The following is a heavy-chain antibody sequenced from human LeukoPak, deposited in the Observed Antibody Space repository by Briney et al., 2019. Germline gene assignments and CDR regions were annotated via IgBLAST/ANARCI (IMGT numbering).Heavy chain of an antibody. CDR1: GYTFTSYA. CDR3: ARLNLESALLEYSSSSDDY. Sequence: ASVKVSCKASGYTFTSYAISWVRQAPGQGLEWMGGIIPIFGTANYAQKFQGRVTITADESTSTAYMELSSLRSEDTAVYYCARLNLESALLEYSSSSDDYWGQGTLVTVSS. CDR2: IIPIFGTA. V-gene: IGHV1-69*13. D-gene: IGHD6-6*01. J-gene: IGHJ4*02.